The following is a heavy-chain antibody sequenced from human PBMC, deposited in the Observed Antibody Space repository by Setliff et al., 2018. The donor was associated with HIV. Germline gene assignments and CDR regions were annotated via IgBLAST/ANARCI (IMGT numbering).Heavy chain of an antibody. J-gene: IGHJ3*02. D-gene: IGHD1-26*01. CDR3: AREGTYSGTYWVRRVASFDI. CDR1: GGSLSGYY. CDR2: GSHTGST. V-gene: IGHV4-34*01. Sequence: PSETLSLTCAVYGGSLSGYYWRWIRQPPGKGLEWIGDGSHTGSTNYNPSLKSRITISADTPKNQFSLKLSSVTAADTAVYYCAREGTYSGTYWVRRVASFDIWGQGTMVTVSS.